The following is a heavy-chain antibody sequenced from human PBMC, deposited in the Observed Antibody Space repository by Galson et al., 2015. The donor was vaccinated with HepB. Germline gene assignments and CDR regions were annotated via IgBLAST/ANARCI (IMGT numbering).Heavy chain of an antibody. Sequence: CAISGDSVSSNGAAWNWIRQSPSRGLEWLGRTYYRSKWYDNYAVSVERRITISPDTSKNQFSLHLNSVTPEDTAVYYCARDGHLAPDYFDYWGQGTLVTVSS. J-gene: IGHJ4*02. CDR2: TYYRSKWYD. CDR3: ARDGHLAPDYFDY. CDR1: GDSVSSNGAA. D-gene: IGHD3/OR15-3a*01. V-gene: IGHV6-1*01.